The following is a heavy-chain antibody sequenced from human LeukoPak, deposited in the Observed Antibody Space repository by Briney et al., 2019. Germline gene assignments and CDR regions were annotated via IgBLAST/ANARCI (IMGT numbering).Heavy chain of an antibody. CDR1: GFTVSSNY. J-gene: IGHJ4*02. Sequence: GGSLRLSCAASGFTVSSNYMSWARQAPGKGLERVSTITGSDDATYYADSVKGRFTISRDFSKNTVHLLMHSLRVEDTAIYYCAKGPRLNSGYHPDCWGQGTLVTVSS. CDR3: AKGPRLNSGYHPDC. V-gene: IGHV3-23*01. D-gene: IGHD3-22*01. CDR2: ITGSDDAT.